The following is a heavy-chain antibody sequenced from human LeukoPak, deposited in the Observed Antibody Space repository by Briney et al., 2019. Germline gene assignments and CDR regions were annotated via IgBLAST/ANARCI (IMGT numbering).Heavy chain of an antibody. J-gene: IGHJ5*02. D-gene: IGHD4-17*01. CDR2: ISAYNGNT. CDR1: GFTFTSYG. CDR3: ARGHYGDYPEPYNWFDP. V-gene: IGHV1-18*01. Sequence: ASVKVSCKASGFTFTSYGISWVRQAPGQGLEWMGWISAYNGNTNYAQKLQGRVTMTTDTSTRTAYMELRSLRSDDSAVYYCARGHYGDYPEPYNWFDPWGQGTLVTVSS.